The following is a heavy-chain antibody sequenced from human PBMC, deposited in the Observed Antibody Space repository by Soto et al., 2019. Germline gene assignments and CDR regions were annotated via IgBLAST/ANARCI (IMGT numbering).Heavy chain of an antibody. Sequence: GASVKVSCKASGGTFSSYTISWVRQAPGQGLEWMGRIIPILGIANYAQKFQGRVTITADKSTSTAYMELSSLRSEDTAVYYCAGGPVVVVAASRDNWFDPWGQGTLVTVSS. CDR2: IIPILGIA. CDR3: AGGPVVVVAASRDNWFDP. D-gene: IGHD2-15*01. CDR1: GGTFSSYT. J-gene: IGHJ5*02. V-gene: IGHV1-69*02.